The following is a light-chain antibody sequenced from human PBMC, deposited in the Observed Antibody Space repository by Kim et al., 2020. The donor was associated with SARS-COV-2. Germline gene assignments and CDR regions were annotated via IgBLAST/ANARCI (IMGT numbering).Light chain of an antibody. CDR3: QVWDTNSDHVV. V-gene: IGLV3-21*04. J-gene: IGLJ3*02. Sequence: APGQTAEITWGGTRIGTKCVHWYQQRPGQAPVVVIYSDRERPSGIPERFSGSNSGNTATLTLSGVEAGDEADYYCQVWDTNSDHVVFGGGTQLTVL. CDR1: RIGTKC. CDR2: SDR.